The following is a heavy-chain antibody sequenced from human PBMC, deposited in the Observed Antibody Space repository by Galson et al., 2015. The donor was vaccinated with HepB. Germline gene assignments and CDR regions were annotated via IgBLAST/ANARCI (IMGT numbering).Heavy chain of an antibody. J-gene: IGHJ2*01. V-gene: IGHV3-30*18. CDR2: ISYDGSNK. CDR3: TKWWGDSSSQNADL. D-gene: IGHD3-22*01. Sequence: SLRLSCAASGFTFSIYGMHWVRQAPGKGLEWVAIISYDGSNKYYADSVEGRFTISRDNSKNTLYLQMNSLRAKDTAVYYCTKWWGDSSSQNADLWGRGTLVTVSS. CDR1: GFTFSIYG.